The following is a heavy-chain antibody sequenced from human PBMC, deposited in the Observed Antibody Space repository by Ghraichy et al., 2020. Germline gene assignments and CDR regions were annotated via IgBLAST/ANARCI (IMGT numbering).Heavy chain of an antibody. J-gene: IGHJ2*01. Sequence: SETLSLTCTVSGGSVSSGSYYWSWIRQPPGKGLEWIGYIYYSGSTNYNPSLKSRVTISVDTSKNQFYLKLSSVTAADTAVYYCARSLRTVTPLGWYFDLWVRGTLVTVSS. CDR1: GGSVSSGSYY. CDR2: IYYSGST. CDR3: ARSLRTVTPLGWYFDL. V-gene: IGHV4-61*01. D-gene: IGHD4-17*01.